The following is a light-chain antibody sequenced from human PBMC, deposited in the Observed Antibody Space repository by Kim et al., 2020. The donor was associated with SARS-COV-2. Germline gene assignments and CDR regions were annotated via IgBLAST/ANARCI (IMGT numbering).Light chain of an antibody. CDR2: LAS. CDR3: QQYNSYSIT. CDR1: QSISNW. Sequence: DIQMTQSPSTLSASVGDSVTITCRASQSISNWLAWFQQKPGKAPQLLIYLASTLETGVPSRFSGSGSGTEFTLTISSLQPHAFATYYCQQYNSYSITFGQGTRLEIK. J-gene: IGKJ5*01. V-gene: IGKV1-5*03.